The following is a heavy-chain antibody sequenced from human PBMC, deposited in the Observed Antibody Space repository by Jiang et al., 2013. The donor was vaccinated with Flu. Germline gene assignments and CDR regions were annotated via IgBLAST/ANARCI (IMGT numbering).Heavy chain of an antibody. CDR1: GGSISSSSYY. D-gene: IGHD5-12*01. V-gene: IGHV4-39*01. J-gene: IGHJ4*02. Sequence: ALLKPSETLSLTCTVSGGSISSSSYYWGWIRQPPGKGLEWIGSIYYSGSTYYNPSLKSRVTISVDTSKNQFSLKLSSVTAADTAVYYCARHMYGGYENFDYWGQGTLVTVSS. CDR2: IYYSGST. CDR3: ARHMYGGYENFDY.